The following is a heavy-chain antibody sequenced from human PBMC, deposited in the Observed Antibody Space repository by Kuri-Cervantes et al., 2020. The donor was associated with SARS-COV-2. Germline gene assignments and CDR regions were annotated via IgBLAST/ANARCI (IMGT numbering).Heavy chain of an antibody. CDR1: GGTFSSYA. CDR2: IIPILGTA. D-gene: IGHD7-27*01. CDR3: AGSATGEGDY. V-gene: IGHV1-69*10. J-gene: IGHJ4*02. Sequence: SVKVSCKASGGTFSSYAISWVRQAPGQGLEWMGGIIPILGTANYAQKFQGRVTITADKSTSTAYMELSSLRSEDTAVYYCAGSATGEGDYWGQGTLVTVSS.